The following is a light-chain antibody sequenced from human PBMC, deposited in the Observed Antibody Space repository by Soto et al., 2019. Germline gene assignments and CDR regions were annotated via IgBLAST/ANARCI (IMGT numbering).Light chain of an antibody. V-gene: IGKV3-15*01. CDR2: GAS. Sequence: IVMTQSPATLSVSPGERATLSCKASQSISRNVAWYQQKPGQAPRLLIYGASTRATGIPARFSGSGSGTDFTLTISSLQSEDFAVYFCQQYNNWPPVTFGGGIKVDIK. CDR3: QQYNNWPPVT. J-gene: IGKJ4*01. CDR1: QSISRN.